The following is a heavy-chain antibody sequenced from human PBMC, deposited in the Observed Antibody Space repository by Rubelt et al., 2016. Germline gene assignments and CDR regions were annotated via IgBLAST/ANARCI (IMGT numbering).Heavy chain of an antibody. V-gene: IGHV4-39*07. CDR3: ARGSLDDYGDYVPSY. D-gene: IGHD4-17*01. J-gene: IGHJ4*02. CDR2: INPSGST. Sequence: QLQLQESGPGLVKPSETLSLTCTVSGGSISSSSYYWGWIRQPPGKGLEWIGEINPSGSTNYNPYLKGRFTISVDTSKNQFPLKLSSVTAAETAVYYCARGSLDDYGDYVPSYWGQGTLVTVSS. CDR1: GGSISSSSYY.